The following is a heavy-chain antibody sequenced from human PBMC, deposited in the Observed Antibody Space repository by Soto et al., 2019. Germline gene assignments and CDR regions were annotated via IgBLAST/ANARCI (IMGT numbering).Heavy chain of an antibody. D-gene: IGHD5-18*01. V-gene: IGHV1-3*01. CDR2: INAGNGNT. J-gene: IGHJ4*02. CDR3: ARGLNGYLHYFDY. Sequence: SVKVSCEASGDTFTSYAMHWVRQAPGQRLEWMGWINAGNGNTKYSQKFQGRVTITRDTSASTAYMELSSLRSEDTAVYYCARGLNGYLHYFDYWGQGTPVTVSS. CDR1: GDTFTSYA.